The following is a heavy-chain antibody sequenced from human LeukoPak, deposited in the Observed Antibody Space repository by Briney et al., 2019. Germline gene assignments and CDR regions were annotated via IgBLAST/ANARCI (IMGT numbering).Heavy chain of an antibody. J-gene: IGHJ4*02. D-gene: IGHD4-17*01. Sequence: GGSLRLSCAASGFTFSSYEMNWVRQAPGKGLEWVSYISSSGSIIYYADSVKGRFTISRDNSNNTLYLQMNSLRAEDTAVYYCARFDYGDYEGYFDYWGQGTLVTVST. CDR2: ISSSGSII. CDR1: GFTFSSYE. V-gene: IGHV3-48*03. CDR3: ARFDYGDYEGYFDY.